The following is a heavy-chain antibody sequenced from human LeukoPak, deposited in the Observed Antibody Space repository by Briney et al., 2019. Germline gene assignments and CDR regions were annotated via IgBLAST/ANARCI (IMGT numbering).Heavy chain of an antibody. V-gene: IGHV3-53*01. J-gene: IGHJ4*02. CDR1: GFTVSSNY. CDR3: ARSVATPSDGSGIKDY. D-gene: IGHD3-10*01. CDR2: IYSGGST. Sequence: GGSLRLSCAASGFTVSSNYMSWVRQAPGKGLEWVSVIYSGGSTYYADSVKVRFTISRDNSKNTLYLQMNSLRAEDTAVYYCARSVATPSDGSGIKDYWGQGTLVTVSS.